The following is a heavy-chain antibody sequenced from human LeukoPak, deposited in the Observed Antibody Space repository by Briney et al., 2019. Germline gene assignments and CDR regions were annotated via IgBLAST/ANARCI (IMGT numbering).Heavy chain of an antibody. J-gene: IGHJ5*02. CDR2: IRSKAYGGTT. CDR3: TRDPRHMVRGDVGWFDP. Sequence: GGSLRLSCTASGFTFGDYAMTWVRQAPGKGLEWVGFIRSKAYGGTTEYAASVKGRFTISRDDSKSIAYLQMNSLKTEDTAVYYCTRDPRHMVRGDVGWFDPWGQGTLATVPS. CDR1: GFTFGDYA. V-gene: IGHV3-49*04. D-gene: IGHD3-10*01.